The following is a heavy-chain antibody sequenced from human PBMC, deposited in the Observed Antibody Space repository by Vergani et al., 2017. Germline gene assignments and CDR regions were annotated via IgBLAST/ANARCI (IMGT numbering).Heavy chain of an antibody. CDR2: INPSGGST. J-gene: IGHJ3*02. Sequence: QVQLVQSGAEVKKPGASVKVSCKASGYTFTSYYMHWVRQATGQGLEWMGIINPSGGSTSYAQKFQGRVTMTRDTSTSTVYMELSSLRSEDTAVYYCASDSDPNQGDDAVWEFDAFDIWGQGTMVTVSS. CDR1: GYTFTSYY. D-gene: IGHD3-10*01. V-gene: IGHV1-46*03. CDR3: ASDSDPNQGDDAVWEFDAFDI.